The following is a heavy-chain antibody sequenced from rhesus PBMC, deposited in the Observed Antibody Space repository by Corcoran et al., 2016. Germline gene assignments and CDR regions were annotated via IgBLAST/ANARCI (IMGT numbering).Heavy chain of an antibody. Sequence: EVQLVESGGGLVQPGGSLRLSCAASGFTFSDYYMSWVRQAPGKGLEWVSSISSASSYIYYADSGKGRFTISRDNAKNSLSLQMNRLKTEDTAVYYCTRDKGIAAAGTIDYWGQGVLVTVSS. CDR2: ISSASSYI. D-gene: IGHD6-25*01. J-gene: IGHJ4*01. V-gene: IGHV3S16*01. CDR3: TRDKGIAAAGTIDY. CDR1: GFTFSDYY.